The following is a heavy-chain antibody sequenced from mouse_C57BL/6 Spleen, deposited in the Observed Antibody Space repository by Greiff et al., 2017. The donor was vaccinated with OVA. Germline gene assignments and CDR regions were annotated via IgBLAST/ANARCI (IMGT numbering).Heavy chain of an antibody. CDR2: IYPSDSET. CDR1: GYTFTSYW. V-gene: IGHV1-61*01. Sequence: QVQLQQPGAELVRPGSSVKLSCKASGYTFTSYWMDWVKQRPGQGLEWIGNIYPSDSETHYNQKFKDKATLTVDKSSSTAYMQLSSLTSEDSAVYCCAKGGLGLAFDYWGQGTSVTVSS. J-gene: IGHJ4*01. D-gene: IGHD4-1*01. CDR3: AKGGLGLAFDY.